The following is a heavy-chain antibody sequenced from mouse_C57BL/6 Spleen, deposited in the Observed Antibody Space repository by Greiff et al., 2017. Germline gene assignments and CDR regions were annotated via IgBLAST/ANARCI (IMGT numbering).Heavy chain of an antibody. D-gene: IGHD2-2*01. CDR2: IDPSDSYT. V-gene: IGHV1-69*01. CDR1: GYTFTSFW. CDR3: SAIYYGYDGV. J-gene: IGHJ2*01. Sequence: VQLQQSGAELVMPGASVKLSCKASGYTFTSFWMHWVKQRPGQGLEWIGEIDPSDSYTNYNQKFKGKSTLTVDKSSSTASMQLSSLTSEDSAVYYCSAIYYGYDGVWGQGTTLTVSS.